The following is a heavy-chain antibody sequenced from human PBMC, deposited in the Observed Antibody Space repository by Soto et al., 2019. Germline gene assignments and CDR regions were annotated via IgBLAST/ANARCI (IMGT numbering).Heavy chain of an antibody. CDR2: ISTSSSYI. J-gene: IGHJ4*02. Sequence: PGGSLRLSCEASGFFLSSYSMNWVRQAPGKGLEWVSLISTSSSYINYADSVKGRFTISRDNAKNSVYLQMNSLRVEDTAVYYCARETPLHPDYGENPYSDYWGQGTLVTVSS. CDR1: GFFLSSYS. CDR3: ARETPLHPDYGENPYSDY. V-gene: IGHV3-21*01. D-gene: IGHD4-17*01.